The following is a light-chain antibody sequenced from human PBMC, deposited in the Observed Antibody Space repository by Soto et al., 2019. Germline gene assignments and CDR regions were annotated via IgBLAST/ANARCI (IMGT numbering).Light chain of an antibody. V-gene: IGKV3-11*01. CDR3: QQRST. CDR2: DAS. J-gene: IGKJ5*01. Sequence: ERVVTRSPGTLFFYPEERATLSCRASQSVSSYLAWYQKKPGQAPTLIIYDASNRATGIPARFSGSGSGTDFTLTISNLEPEDFGVYYCQQRSTFAQGTRLDI. CDR1: QSVSSY.